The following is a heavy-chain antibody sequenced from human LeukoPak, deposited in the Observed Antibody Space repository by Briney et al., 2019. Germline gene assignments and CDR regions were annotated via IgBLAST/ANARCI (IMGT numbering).Heavy chain of an antibody. CDR1: GYSFTSYW. CDR3: ARRASSGWSRGPYFDY. Sequence: GESLKISCKGSGYSFTSYWIGWVRQMPGKGLEWMGIIYPGDSDTRYSPSFQGQVTISADKSISTAYLQWSSLKASDTAIYYCARRASSGWSRGPYFDYWGQGTPVTVSS. D-gene: IGHD6-19*01. CDR2: IYPGDSDT. J-gene: IGHJ4*02. V-gene: IGHV5-51*01.